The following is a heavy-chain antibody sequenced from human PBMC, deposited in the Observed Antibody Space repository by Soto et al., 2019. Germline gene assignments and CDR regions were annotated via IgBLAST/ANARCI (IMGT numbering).Heavy chain of an antibody. V-gene: IGHV4-31*03. CDR1: GGSISSGGYY. CDR3: ARTSEGVFDY. CDR2: IYYGGST. D-gene: IGHD1-26*01. J-gene: IGHJ4*02. Sequence: TLSLTCTVSGGSISSGGYYWSWIRQHPGKGLEWIGYIYYGGSTYYNPSLKSRVTISVDTSKNQFSLKLSSVTAADTAVYYCARTSEGVFDYWGQGTLVTVSS.